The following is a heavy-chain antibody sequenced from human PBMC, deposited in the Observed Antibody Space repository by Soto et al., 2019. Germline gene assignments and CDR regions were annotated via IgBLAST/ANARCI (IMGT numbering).Heavy chain of an antibody. Sequence: SETLSLTCTVSGGAISIYYWSWIRQPPGKGLEWIGYIYYSGSTNYNPSLKSRVTISVDTSKNQFSLKLSSVTAADTAVYYCARLITDYGHFFDYWGQGTLVTVSS. CDR1: GGAISIYY. V-gene: IGHV4-59*01. CDR2: IYYSGST. J-gene: IGHJ4*02. D-gene: IGHD4-17*01. CDR3: ARLITDYGHFFDY.